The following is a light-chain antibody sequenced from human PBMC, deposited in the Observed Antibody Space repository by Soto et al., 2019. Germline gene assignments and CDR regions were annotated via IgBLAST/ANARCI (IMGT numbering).Light chain of an antibody. J-gene: IGKJ5*01. CDR2: GTS. CDR1: QSVRKN. CDR3: QQYYNWPRT. V-gene: IGKV3-15*01. Sequence: EIVKRQSPATLLLCTGETTTGSCRASQSVRKNLAWYQQKPGQAPRLLIYGTSNRATGIPARFSGSGSGTEFTLTINSLQAEDCAVYYCQQYYNWPRTFGQGTRLEI.